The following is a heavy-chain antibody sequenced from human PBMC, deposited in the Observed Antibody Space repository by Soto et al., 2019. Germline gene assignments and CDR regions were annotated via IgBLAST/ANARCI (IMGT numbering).Heavy chain of an antibody. Sequence: ASVKISCKASGYTFTNYAIHWVRQAPGQRLEWMGWINTGNGNTKYSQKFQDRVTITRDTSASTAYMELSRLRSEDTAVYYCAKERTIKYGMDVWGQGTKVTVS. V-gene: IGHV1-3*04. CDR3: AKERTIKYGMDV. CDR2: INTGNGNT. D-gene: IGHD3-3*01. J-gene: IGHJ6*02. CDR1: GYTFTNYA.